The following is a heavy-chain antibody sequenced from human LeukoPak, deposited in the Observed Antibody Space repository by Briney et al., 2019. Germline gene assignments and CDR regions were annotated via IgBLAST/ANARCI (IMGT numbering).Heavy chain of an antibody. D-gene: IGHD2-21*02. J-gene: IGHJ4*02. CDR3: AKDRQVVTATALDY. CDR1: GFTFYDYA. Sequence: PGGSLRLSCAASGFTFYDYAMHWVRQAPGKGLEWVSGISWNSGSIGYADSVKGRFTISRDNAKNSLYLQMNSLRAEDTALYYCAKDRQVVTATALDYWGQGTLVTVSS. CDR2: ISWNSGSI. V-gene: IGHV3-9*01.